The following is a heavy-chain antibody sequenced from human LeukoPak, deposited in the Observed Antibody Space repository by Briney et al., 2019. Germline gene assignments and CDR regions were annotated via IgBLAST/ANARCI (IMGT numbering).Heavy chain of an antibody. CDR1: GFTFDDYA. Sequence: PGGSLTLSCAASGFTFDDYAMQWVRQAPGKGLEWVSGSSWNSARIDYAASVKRRFTISRDNAKNSLYLQMNSLRAEDTVLYYCAKGLSIAVADNFDYWGQGTMVTVS. V-gene: IGHV3-9*01. J-gene: IGHJ4*02. CDR2: SSWNSARI. CDR3: AKGLSIAVADNFDY. D-gene: IGHD6-19*01.